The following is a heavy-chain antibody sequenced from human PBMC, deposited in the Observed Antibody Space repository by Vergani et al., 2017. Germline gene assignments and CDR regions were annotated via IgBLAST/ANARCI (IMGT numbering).Heavy chain of an antibody. CDR3: SRGASRMILGVVHPSKAYDF. V-gene: IGHV1-24*01. CDR2: FDPEDGET. Sequence: QVQLVQSGAEVKKTGASVKVSCKVSGYTLTELSMHWVRQAPGKGLEWMGGFDPEDGETIYAQKFQGRVTMTEDTSTDTAYMQLSRLRSDDTAVYYCSRGASRMILGVVHPSKAYDFRGPGTLVT. J-gene: IGHJ4*02. CDR1: GYTLTELS. D-gene: IGHD3/OR15-3a*01.